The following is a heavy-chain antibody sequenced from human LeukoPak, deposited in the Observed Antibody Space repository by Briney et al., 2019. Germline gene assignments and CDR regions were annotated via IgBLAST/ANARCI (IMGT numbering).Heavy chain of an antibody. D-gene: IGHD1-20*01. CDR1: GFTFSSCG. V-gene: IGHV3-30*18. J-gene: IGHJ3*02. Sequence: PGGSLRLSCAASGFTFSSCGMHWVRQAPGKGLEWVAVISYDGSNKYYADSVKGRFTISRDNSKNTLYLQMNSLRAEDTAVYYCAKAYNWNDGAFDIWGQGTMVTVSS. CDR2: ISYDGSNK. CDR3: AKAYNWNDGAFDI.